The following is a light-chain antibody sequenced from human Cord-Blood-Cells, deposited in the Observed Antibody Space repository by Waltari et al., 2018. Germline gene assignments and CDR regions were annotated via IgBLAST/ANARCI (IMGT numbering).Light chain of an antibody. Sequence: QSALTQPPSASGSPGQSVTISCTGTSSDVGGYNYVSWNQQHPGKAPNLMIYEVSKRPSGVPDRFSGSRSGNTASLTVSGLQAEDEADYYCSSYAGSNNLVFGGGTKLTVL. CDR2: EVS. CDR3: SSYAGSNNLV. V-gene: IGLV2-8*01. CDR1: SSDVGGYNY. J-gene: IGLJ2*01.